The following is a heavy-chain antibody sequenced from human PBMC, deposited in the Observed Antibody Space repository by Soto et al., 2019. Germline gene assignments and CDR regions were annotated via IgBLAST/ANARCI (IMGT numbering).Heavy chain of an antibody. J-gene: IGHJ4*02. CDR3: ASYFNYYGSGSYFIIDY. Sequence: PGGSLSLSCAASGFTFSSYSMNWVRQAPGKGLEWVSYISSSSSTIYYADSVKGRFTISRDNAKNSLYLQMNSLRAEDTAVYYCASYFNYYGSGSYFIIDYWGQGTLVTVSS. CDR1: GFTFSSYS. V-gene: IGHV3-48*01. CDR2: ISSSSSTI. D-gene: IGHD3-10*01.